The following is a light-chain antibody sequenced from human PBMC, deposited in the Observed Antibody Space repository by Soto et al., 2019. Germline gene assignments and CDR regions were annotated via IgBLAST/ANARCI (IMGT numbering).Light chain of an antibody. CDR1: QSISRD. Sequence: EIVLTQSPATLSLSPGERATLSCRASQSISRDLAWYQQKPGQAPRLLFYDASNRATGIPARFSGSGSGTDFTLTISSLEPEDFAVYYCQQRSNWPPYTFGQGTKLEIK. V-gene: IGKV3-11*01. J-gene: IGKJ2*01. CDR2: DAS. CDR3: QQRSNWPPYT.